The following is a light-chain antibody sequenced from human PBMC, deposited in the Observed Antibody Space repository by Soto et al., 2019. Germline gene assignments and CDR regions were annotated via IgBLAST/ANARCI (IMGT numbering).Light chain of an antibody. CDR3: QQYRSSPPLT. Sequence: EIVLTQSPGTLSLSPGERATLSCRASQSVSSSYLAWYQQKPGQAPRLLIYGASSRATGIPDRFSGSGSGTDFTLTISRLEPEDLAVYYCQQYRSSPPLTFGGGTKVEIK. J-gene: IGKJ4*01. CDR2: GAS. CDR1: QSVSSSY. V-gene: IGKV3-20*01.